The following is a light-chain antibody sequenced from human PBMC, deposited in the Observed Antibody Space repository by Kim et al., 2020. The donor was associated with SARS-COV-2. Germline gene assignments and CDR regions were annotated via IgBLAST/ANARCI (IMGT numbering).Light chain of an antibody. CDR2: TAS. CDR3: QQTYSAPRT. Sequence: ASVGDTVTLTCRASQDISRYVNWYQQNPRNAPTLLIYTASSLQSGAPSRFTGSGSETDFTLTISSLQPEYFATYYCQQTYSAPRTFGQGTKVDIK. J-gene: IGKJ1*01. V-gene: IGKV1-39*01. CDR1: QDISRY.